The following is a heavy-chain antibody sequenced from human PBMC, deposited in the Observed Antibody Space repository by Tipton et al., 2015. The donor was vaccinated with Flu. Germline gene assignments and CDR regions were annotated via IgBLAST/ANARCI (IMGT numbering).Heavy chain of an antibody. J-gene: IGHJ5*01. CDR1: GGSISISSHY. CDR3: AKVLFGWVES. Sequence: GSLRLSCTVSGGSISISSHYWGWIRQAPGRGLEWVGSIYYTGYPYYNSSLKSRLAMSIDTSKKQFSLRLSSVTAADTAVYYCAKVLFGWVESWAQGTLVTVSS. CDR2: IYYTGYP. V-gene: IGHV4-39*07. D-gene: IGHD3-16*01.